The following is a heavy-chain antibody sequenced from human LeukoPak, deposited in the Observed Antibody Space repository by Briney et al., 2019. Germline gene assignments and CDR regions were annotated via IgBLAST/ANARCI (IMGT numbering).Heavy chain of an antibody. V-gene: IGHV4-59*01. Sequence: SETLSLTCTVSGGSISGFHWSWIRQAPGKGLEWIGYIYYSGSTNYNPSLKSRVTISVDTSKNQFSLKLSPMTAADTAVYYCARARAAMGDAFDIWGQGTMVTVSS. CDR3: ARARAAMGDAFDI. CDR1: GGSISGFH. CDR2: IYYSGST. J-gene: IGHJ3*02. D-gene: IGHD5-18*01.